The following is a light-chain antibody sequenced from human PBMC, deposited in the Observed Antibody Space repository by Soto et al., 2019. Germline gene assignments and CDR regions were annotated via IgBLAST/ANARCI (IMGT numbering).Light chain of an antibody. CDR1: SSDVGGYDY. CDR3: SSYTSTSTPVV. Sequence: QSALTQPASVSGSPGQSITISCTGTSSDVGGYDYVSWYQQYPGKAPKLMIYDISNRPSGVSNRFSASKSGNTASLTISGLQAEDEADYYCSSYTSTSTPVVFGGGTKLTVL. J-gene: IGLJ2*01. V-gene: IGLV2-14*01. CDR2: DIS.